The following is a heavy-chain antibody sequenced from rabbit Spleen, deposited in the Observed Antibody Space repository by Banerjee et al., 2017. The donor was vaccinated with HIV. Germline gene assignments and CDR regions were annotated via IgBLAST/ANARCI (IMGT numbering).Heavy chain of an antibody. J-gene: IGHJ2*01. CDR2: IDVAKSGDT. CDR1: GLDLSSRYW. Sequence: QSLEESGGDLVKPGASLTLTCKASGLDLSSRYWICWVRQAPGKGLEWIACIDVAKSGDTYYTNWAKGRFTISKTSSTTVALQVPSLTAADTATYFCARGSPTSNGGGGFDPWGPGTLVTVS. D-gene: IGHD1-1*01. V-gene: IGHV1S40*01. CDR3: ARGSPTSNGGGGFDP.